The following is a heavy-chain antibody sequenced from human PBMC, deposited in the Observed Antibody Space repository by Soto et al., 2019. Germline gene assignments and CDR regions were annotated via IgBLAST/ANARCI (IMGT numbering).Heavy chain of an antibody. D-gene: IGHD6-13*01. CDR3: ARDRRAAAGTLDY. CDR1: GGSISSYH. Sequence: TSETLSLTCTVSGGSISSYHRSWIRQPAGKGLEWIGRIYTSGSTNYNPSLKSRVTMSVDTSKNQFSLKLSSVTAEDTAVYYCARDRRAAAGTLDYWGQGTLVTVSS. CDR2: IYTSGST. J-gene: IGHJ4*02. V-gene: IGHV4-4*07.